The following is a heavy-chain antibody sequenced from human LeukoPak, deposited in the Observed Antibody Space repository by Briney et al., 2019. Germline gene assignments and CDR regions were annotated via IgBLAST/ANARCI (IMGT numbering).Heavy chain of an antibody. Sequence: GGSLRLSCAASGFTFSSYAMHWVRQAPGKGLEWVAIISYDGSNKYYADSVKGRFTISRDKSKNTLYLQMNSLRAEDTAVYYCARDFGDSSSWYRYNWFDPWGQGTLVTVSS. V-gene: IGHV3-30-3*01. CDR2: ISYDGSNK. CDR3: ARDFGDSSSWYRYNWFDP. D-gene: IGHD6-13*01. J-gene: IGHJ5*02. CDR1: GFTFSSYA.